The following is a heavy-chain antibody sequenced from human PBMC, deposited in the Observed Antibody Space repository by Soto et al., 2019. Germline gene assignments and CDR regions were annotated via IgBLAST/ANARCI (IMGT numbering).Heavy chain of an antibody. V-gene: IGHV6-1*01. CDR1: GDSVSSNSAA. Sequence: SQTLSLTCAISGDSVSSNSAAWNWIRQSPSRGLEWLGRTYYRSKWYNDYAVSVKSRITINPDTSKNQFSLQLNSVTPEDTAVDYCASAAPVLRFLEWLFLHDAFDIWGQGTMVTVSS. CDR3: ASAAPVLRFLEWLFLHDAFDI. D-gene: IGHD3-3*01. CDR2: TYYRSKWYN. J-gene: IGHJ3*02.